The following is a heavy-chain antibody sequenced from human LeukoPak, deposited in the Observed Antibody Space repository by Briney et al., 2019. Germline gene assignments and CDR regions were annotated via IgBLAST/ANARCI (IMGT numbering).Heavy chain of an antibody. V-gene: IGHV3-23*01. CDR3: ARHSTGAS. CDR1: GFTFSSYA. CDR2: INGGGGST. J-gene: IGHJ4*02. Sequence: GGSLRLSCAASGFTFSSYAMSWVRQAPGKGLEWVSAINGGGGSTYYVDSVKGRFTISRDNSKNTLYLQMNSLRVEDTATYYCARHSTGASWGQGTLVTVSS. D-gene: IGHD2-15*01.